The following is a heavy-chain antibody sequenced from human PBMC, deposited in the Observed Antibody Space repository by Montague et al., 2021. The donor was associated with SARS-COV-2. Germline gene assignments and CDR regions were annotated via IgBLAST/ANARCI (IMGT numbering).Heavy chain of an antibody. CDR2: IYSGGST. CDR3: ARRRWLTDNWYFDL. V-gene: IGHV3-53*04. J-gene: IGHJ2*01. Sequence: SLRLSCAASGFTVSSNYMSWVRQAPGKGLEWVSVIYSGGSTYYAASVKGRFTISRHNSKNTLYLQLNRLRAEDTAVYYCARRRWLTDNWYFDLWGRGTLVTVSS. D-gene: IGHD5-12*01. CDR1: GFTVSSNY.